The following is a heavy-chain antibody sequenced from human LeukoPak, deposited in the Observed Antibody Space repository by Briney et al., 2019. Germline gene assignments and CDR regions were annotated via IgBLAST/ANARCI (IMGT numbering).Heavy chain of an antibody. Sequence: GGSLRLSCAVSGFAFGSEAMSWVRQSPARGLEWVASISPGGGTTYYADYVKGRFTISRDNVKNTLYLQMNSLRVEDTAVYYCARDEPTVTTGPPVGSWGQGTLVTVSS. D-gene: IGHD4-17*01. CDR3: ARDEPTVTTGPPVGS. V-gene: IGHV3-23*01. J-gene: IGHJ4*02. CDR2: ISPGGGTT. CDR1: GFAFGSEA.